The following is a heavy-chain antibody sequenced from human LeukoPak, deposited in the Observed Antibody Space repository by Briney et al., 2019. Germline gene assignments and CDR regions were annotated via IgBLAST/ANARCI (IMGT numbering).Heavy chain of an antibody. D-gene: IGHD2-15*01. J-gene: IGHJ4*02. CDR2: ISGSGGST. CDR3: AKGHSCSGGSCYSWLFDY. V-gene: IGHV3-23*01. CDR1: GFPFSRYA. Sequence: GGPQSLSCAASGFPFSRYATRWVPQAPGEGLEWGTDISGSGGSTYYAASEEGRSTISRDNSKNMLYLQMISLRAEDTAVYYCAKGHSCSGGSCYSWLFDYWGQGTLVTVSS.